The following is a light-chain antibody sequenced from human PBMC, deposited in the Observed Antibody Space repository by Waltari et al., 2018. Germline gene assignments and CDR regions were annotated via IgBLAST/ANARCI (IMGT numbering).Light chain of an antibody. CDR1: SSDVGSYNL. Sequence: QSALTQPASVSGSPGQSITISCTGTSSDVGSYNLVSWYQQHPGKAPKLMIYEVSKRPSGVSNRFSGSKPGNTAALTISGLQAEDEADYSCCSYAGSSTPNVFGSGTKVTV. CDR3: CSYAGSSTPNV. V-gene: IGLV2-23*02. J-gene: IGLJ6*01. CDR2: EVS.